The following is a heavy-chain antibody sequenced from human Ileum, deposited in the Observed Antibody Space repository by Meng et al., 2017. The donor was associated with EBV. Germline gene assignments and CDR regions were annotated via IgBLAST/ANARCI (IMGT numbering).Heavy chain of an antibody. J-gene: IGHJ4*02. CDR1: GDSISSDIW. D-gene: IGHD1-7*01. CDR2: VYHRGDT. V-gene: IGHV4-4*02. CDR3: GRDQGRELINH. Sequence: QVRLTGAGPGWGSASGALSLAAHGSGDSISSDIWWSWVRQPPGKGLEWIGEVYHRGDTNYNPSLKSRVDISVDKSKNQFYLSLFSVTAADTAVYYCGRDQGRELINHWGQGTLVTVSS.